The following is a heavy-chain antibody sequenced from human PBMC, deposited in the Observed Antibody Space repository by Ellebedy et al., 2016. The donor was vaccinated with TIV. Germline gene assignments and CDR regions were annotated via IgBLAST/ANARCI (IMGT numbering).Heavy chain of an antibody. V-gene: IGHV3-72*01. CDR3: TRVGGPGGEFDY. CDR1: GFSLSAHC. J-gene: IGHJ4*02. D-gene: IGHD2-15*01. Sequence: GESLKISCAASGFSLSAHCMDWVRQVPGKGLEWVARSRNKADRYTTEYAASVRGRFTISRDDSGNSLSLQMNSLKTEDTAIYYCTRVGGPGGEFDYWGQGTLVTVSS. CDR2: SRNKADRYTT.